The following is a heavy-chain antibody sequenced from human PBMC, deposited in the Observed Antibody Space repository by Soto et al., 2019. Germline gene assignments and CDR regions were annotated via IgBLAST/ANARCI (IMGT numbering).Heavy chain of an antibody. CDR2: INPSGGST. J-gene: IGHJ6*02. V-gene: IGHV1-46*01. Sequence: ASVKVSCKASGYTFTSYYMHWVRQAPGQGLEWMGIINPSGGSTSYAQKFQGRVTMTRDTSTSTVYMELSSLRSEDTAVYYCARESITIFGVVIMGNYYYYGMDVWGQGTTVTVSS. CDR3: ARESITIFGVVIMGNYYYYGMDV. D-gene: IGHD3-3*01. CDR1: GYTFTSYY.